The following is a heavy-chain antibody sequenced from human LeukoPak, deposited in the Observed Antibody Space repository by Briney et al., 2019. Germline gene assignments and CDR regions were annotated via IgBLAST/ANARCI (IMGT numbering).Heavy chain of an antibody. Sequence: PSETLSLTCAVYGGSFSGYYWSWIRQPPTKGLEWIGEINHSGSTNYNPSLKSRVTISVDTSKNQFSLELSSVSAADTAVYYCASRGILGSSWYPGSYMDVWGKGTTVTVSS. CDR3: ASRGILGSSWYPGSYMDV. CDR1: GGSFSGYY. V-gene: IGHV4-34*01. CDR2: INHSGST. J-gene: IGHJ6*03. D-gene: IGHD6-13*01.